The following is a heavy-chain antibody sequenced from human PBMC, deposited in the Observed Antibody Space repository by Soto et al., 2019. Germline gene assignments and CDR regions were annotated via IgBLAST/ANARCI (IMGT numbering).Heavy chain of an antibody. CDR1: GGSFRSDV. Sequence: QVQLVQSGPEVKKPGSSVKVSCKASGGSFRSDVFSWVRQAPGQGLEWMGRIIPIFGAANYAQKFQDRVTITADEASSTVYMELSSLTSADTAVYYCARDPGQDCSTTSCYHRGWFDPWCQGTLVTVSS. CDR3: ARDPGQDCSTTSCYHRGWFDP. J-gene: IGHJ5*02. D-gene: IGHD2-2*01. V-gene: IGHV1-69*18. CDR2: IIPIFGAA.